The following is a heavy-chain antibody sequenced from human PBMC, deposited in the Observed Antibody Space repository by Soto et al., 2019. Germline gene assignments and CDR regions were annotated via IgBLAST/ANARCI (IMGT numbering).Heavy chain of an antibody. CDR3: ARLYSSGWCGQGRY. V-gene: IGHV3-20*04. J-gene: IGHJ4*02. CDR1: GFTFDDYG. D-gene: IGHD6-19*01. Sequence: EVQLVESGGGVVRPGGSLRLSCAASGFTFDDYGMSWVRQAPGKGLECVSGINWNGGSTGYADSVKGRFTISRDNAKKSLQLQMHRLRAGDTALYYCARLYSSGWCGQGRYWGQGTLVTVSS. CDR2: INWNGGST.